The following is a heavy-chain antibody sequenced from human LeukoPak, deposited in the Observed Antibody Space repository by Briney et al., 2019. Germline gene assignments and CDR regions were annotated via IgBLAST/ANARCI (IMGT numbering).Heavy chain of an antibody. CDR2: ISAYNGNT. Sequence: GASVKVSCKASGYTFTSYYMHWVRQAPGQGLEWMGWISAYNGNTNYAQKLQGRVTMTTDTSTSTAYMELRSLRSDDTAVYYCARTNRPAAGTPPRFDPWGQGTLVTVSS. J-gene: IGHJ5*02. D-gene: IGHD6-13*01. V-gene: IGHV1-18*04. CDR1: GYTFTSYY. CDR3: ARTNRPAAGTPPRFDP.